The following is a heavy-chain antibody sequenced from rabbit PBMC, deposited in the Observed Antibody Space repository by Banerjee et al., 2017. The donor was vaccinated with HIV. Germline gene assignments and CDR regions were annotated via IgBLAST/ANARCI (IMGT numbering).Heavy chain of an antibody. CDR2: IDAGSSGNT. J-gene: IGHJ4*01. V-gene: IGHV1S45*01. Sequence: QEQLVESGGGLVQPGGSLKVSCKASGFDFSGYGVSWVRQAPGKGLEWIGCIDAGSSGNTVYASWAKGRFTISKTSSTTVTLQMTSLTAADTATYFCARDLAGVIGWNFKLWGPGTLVTVS. D-gene: IGHD4-1*01. CDR3: ARDLAGVIGWNFKL. CDR1: GFDFSGYG.